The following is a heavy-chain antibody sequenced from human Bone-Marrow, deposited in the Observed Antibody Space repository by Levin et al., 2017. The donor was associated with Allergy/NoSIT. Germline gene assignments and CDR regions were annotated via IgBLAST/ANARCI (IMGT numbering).Heavy chain of an antibody. CDR2: MNQDGSAK. CDR3: ARERNYMDV. V-gene: IGHV3-7*03. CDR1: GFSFSSYW. J-gene: IGHJ6*03. Sequence: GGSLRLSCAASGFSFSSYWMSWVRQTPGKGLEWVAKMNQDGSAKYYVDSVKGRFTISRDNAKNSLYLQMNSLRAEDTAVYYCARERNYMDVWGKGTTVTVSS.